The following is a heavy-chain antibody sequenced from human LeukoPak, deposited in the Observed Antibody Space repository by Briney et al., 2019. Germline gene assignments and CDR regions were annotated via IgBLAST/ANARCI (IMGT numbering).Heavy chain of an antibody. D-gene: IGHD6-19*01. J-gene: IGHJ4*02. V-gene: IGHV1-2*02. CDR2: INPKSGVT. CDR1: AYTLSGYY. Sequence: GASVKVSCKASAYTLSGYYMHWVRQAPGQGLEWMGWINPKSGVTNYAQKFQGRVTMTWDKSINTTFMELSRLRYEDTAVYYCARRIAVAGSPVYYFDYWGQGTLVTVSS. CDR3: ARRIAVAGSPVYYFDY.